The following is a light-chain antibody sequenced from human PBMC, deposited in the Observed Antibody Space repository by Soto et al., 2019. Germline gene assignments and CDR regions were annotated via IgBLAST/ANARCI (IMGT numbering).Light chain of an antibody. V-gene: IGKV3-11*01. CDR1: QSVSSD. CDR3: QQRSNWPPT. J-gene: IGKJ4*01. Sequence: EIALTQSPGSLSLSPGDRATLSCRASQSVSSDLAWYQQKPGQAPGLLIYDASNRATGIPARFSGSGSGTNFTLTISSLEPEDFAVYYCQQRSNWPPTFGGGTKVDIK. CDR2: DAS.